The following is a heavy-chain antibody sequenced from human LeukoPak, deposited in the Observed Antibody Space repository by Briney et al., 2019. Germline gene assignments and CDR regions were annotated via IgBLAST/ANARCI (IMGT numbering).Heavy chain of an antibody. CDR2: MFYSGST. CDR1: GGSFISSSYY. J-gene: IGHJ4*02. V-gene: IGHV4-39*01. CDR3: ARHVVGNYDLLSFDY. D-gene: IGHD2-21*01. Sequence: PSETLSLSCGVSGGSFISSSYYWGWLRQPPGKGLEWIVCMFYSGSTYYNPSLKSRVTMSVDTTENQFSLKLSSVTAADTAVYYCARHVVGNYDLLSFDYWGQGSLVTVSS.